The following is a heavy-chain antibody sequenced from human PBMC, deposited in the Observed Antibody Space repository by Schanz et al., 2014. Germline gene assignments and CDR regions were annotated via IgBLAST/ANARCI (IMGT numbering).Heavy chain of an antibody. V-gene: IGHV3-23*01. D-gene: IGHD6-19*01. CDR3: AKCIGWYGRCAFDI. Sequence: EVQVLESXXXXXXPGGSLRXXCVGSXXTFGTXXMGWVRQAPGQGLEWVSTVTSAYTTYYADSVKGRFTISRDNSKNTLYLQMNSLRAEDTAVYYCAKCIGWYGRCAFDIWGQGTMVTVSS. CDR2: VTSAYTT. CDR1: XXTFGTXX. J-gene: IGHJ3*02.